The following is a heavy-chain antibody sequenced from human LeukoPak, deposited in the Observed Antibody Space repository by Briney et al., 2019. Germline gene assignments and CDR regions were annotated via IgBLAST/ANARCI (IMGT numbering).Heavy chain of an antibody. CDR1: GFTFGSHA. V-gene: IGHV3-23*01. CDR2: IGSGGSP. Sequence: GGSLRLSCEASGFTFGSHAMYWVRQAPGKGLEWVAGIGSGGSPHYADPVKGRFTISRDNSRNTVYLQINSLTAADTAVYYCGKTTVGYSSGQKPAWPVDYWGQGTLVTVSS. J-gene: IGHJ4*02. CDR3: GKTTVGYSSGQKPAWPVDY. D-gene: IGHD5-18*01.